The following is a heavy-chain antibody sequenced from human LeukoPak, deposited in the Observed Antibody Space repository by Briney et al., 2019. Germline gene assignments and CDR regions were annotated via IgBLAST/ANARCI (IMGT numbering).Heavy chain of an antibody. D-gene: IGHD4-17*01. CDR2: INAGNGNT. CDR3: ARGAADYGLDYFDY. J-gene: IGHJ4*02. Sequence: ASVKVSCKASGYTFTSYAMHWVRQAPGQRLEWMGWINAGNGNTKYSQKFQGRVTITRDTSASTAYMELSSLRTEDTAVYYCARGAADYGLDYFDYWGQGTLVTVSS. V-gene: IGHV1-3*01. CDR1: GYTFTSYA.